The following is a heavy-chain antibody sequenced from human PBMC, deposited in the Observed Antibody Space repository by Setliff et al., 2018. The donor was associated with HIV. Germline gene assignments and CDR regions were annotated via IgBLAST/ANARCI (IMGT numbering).Heavy chain of an antibody. CDR1: GGSISSGTSY. CDR3: ARETYDYVWGTYRYRPRHFDY. D-gene: IGHD3-16*02. J-gene: IGHJ4*02. CDR2: IYTSGST. Sequence: LSLTCTVSGGSISSGTSYWSWIRQPAGKGLEWIGRIYTSGSTNYNPSLKSRVSISVDTSKNRFSLKLSPVTAADTAVYYCARETYDYVWGTYRYRPRHFDYWGQGTLVTAPQ. V-gene: IGHV4-61*02.